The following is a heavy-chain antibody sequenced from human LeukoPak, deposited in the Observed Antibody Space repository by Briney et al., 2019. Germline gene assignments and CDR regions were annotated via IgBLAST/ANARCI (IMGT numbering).Heavy chain of an antibody. CDR3: AREAVRGVPPPRYYYYYMDV. D-gene: IGHD3-10*01. CDR1: GGSISSGSYY. CDR2: IYTSGST. Sequence: SQTLSLTCTVSGGSISSGSYYWSWIRQPAGKGLEWIGRIYTSGSTNYNPSLKRRVTISVDTPKNQISLKRSSVPAHHTAVYYCAREAVRGVPPPRYYYYYMDVWGKGTTVTVSS. J-gene: IGHJ6*03. V-gene: IGHV4-61*02.